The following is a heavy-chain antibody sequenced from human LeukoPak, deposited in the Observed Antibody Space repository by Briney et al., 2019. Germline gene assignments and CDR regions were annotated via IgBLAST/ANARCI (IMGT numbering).Heavy chain of an antibody. CDR2: IIPIFGTA. CDR1: GGTFSSYA. D-gene: IGHD3-22*01. Sequence: VASVKVSCKASGGTFSSYAISWVRQAPGQGLEWMGGIIPIFGTANYAQKLQGRVTITTDESTSTAYMELSSLRSEDTAVYYCARGSAFYDSSGYLSYYFDYWGQGTLVTVSS. CDR3: ARGSAFYDSSGYLSYYFDY. J-gene: IGHJ4*02. V-gene: IGHV1-69*05.